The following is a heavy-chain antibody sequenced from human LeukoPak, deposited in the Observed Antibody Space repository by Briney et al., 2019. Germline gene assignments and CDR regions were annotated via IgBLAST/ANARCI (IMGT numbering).Heavy chain of an antibody. CDR2: ISYDGSNK. CDR3: ARDSYDSSGYYPDY. Sequence: PGGSLRLSCAASGFTFSSYAMHWVRQAPGKGLEWVAVISYDGSNKYYVDSVKGRFTISRDNSKNTLYLQMNSLRAEDTAVYYCARDSYDSSGYYPDYWGQGTLVTVSS. J-gene: IGHJ4*02. CDR1: GFTFSSYA. V-gene: IGHV3-30-3*01. D-gene: IGHD3-22*01.